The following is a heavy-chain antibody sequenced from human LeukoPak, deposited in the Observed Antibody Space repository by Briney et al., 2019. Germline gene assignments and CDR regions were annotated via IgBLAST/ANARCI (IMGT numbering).Heavy chain of an antibody. Sequence: SETLSLTCAVYGGSFSGYYWSWIRQPPGKGLEWIGEINHSGSTNYNPSLKSRVTISVDTSKNQFSLKLSSVTAADTAVYYCARATSNWFDPWGQGTLVTVSS. CDR2: INHSGST. CDR1: GGSFSGYY. J-gene: IGHJ5*02. V-gene: IGHV4-34*01. D-gene: IGHD4-11*01. CDR3: ARATSNWFDP.